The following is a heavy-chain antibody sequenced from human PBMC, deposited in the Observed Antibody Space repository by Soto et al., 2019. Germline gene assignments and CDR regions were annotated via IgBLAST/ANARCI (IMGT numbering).Heavy chain of an antibody. CDR3: ARDRPLSYDYSQNMDV. J-gene: IGHJ6*02. CDR2: ISAYNGNT. CDR1: GYTFTSYG. D-gene: IGHD4-4*01. V-gene: IGHV1-18*04. Sequence: ASVKVSCKASGYTFTSYGISWVRQAPGQGLEWMGWISAYNGNTNYAQKLQGRVTMTTDTSTSTAYMELRSLRSDDTAVYYCARDRPLSYDYSQNMDVWGQGTTVTVSS.